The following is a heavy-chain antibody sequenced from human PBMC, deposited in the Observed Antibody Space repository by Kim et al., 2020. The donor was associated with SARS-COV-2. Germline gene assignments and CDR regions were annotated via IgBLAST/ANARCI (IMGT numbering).Heavy chain of an antibody. V-gene: IGHV3-9*01. CDR3: AKVGTTIAYYYMDV. J-gene: IGHJ6*03. D-gene: IGHD6-13*01. Sequence: YADSVKSRFPISRANAKNSLYLQMNSLGAEDTALYYCAKVGTTIAYYYMDVWGKGTTVTVSS.